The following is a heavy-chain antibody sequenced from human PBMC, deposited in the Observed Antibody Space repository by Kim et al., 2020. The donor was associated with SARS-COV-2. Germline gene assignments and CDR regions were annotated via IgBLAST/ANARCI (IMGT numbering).Heavy chain of an antibody. V-gene: IGHV3-11*06. CDR3: ARVFGELLYYYYGMDV. D-gene: IGHD3-10*02. Sequence: SVKGRFTIAIDNAKNSLYLQMNSLRAEDPAVYYCARVFGELLYYYYGMDVWGQGTTVTVSS. J-gene: IGHJ6*02.